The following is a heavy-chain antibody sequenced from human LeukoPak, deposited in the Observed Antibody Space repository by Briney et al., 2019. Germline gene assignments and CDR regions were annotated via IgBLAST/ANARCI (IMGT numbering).Heavy chain of an antibody. CDR1: GFTFSSYS. CDR2: ISSSSSYI. J-gene: IGHJ4*02. CDR3: ARGDDHGDHPFDY. Sequence: GGSLRLSCAASGFTFSSYSMNWVRQAPGKGLEWVSSISSSSSYIYYADSVKGRFTISRDNAKNSLYLQMNSLRAEDTAVYYCARGDDHGDHPFDYWGQGTLVTVSS. D-gene: IGHD4-17*01. V-gene: IGHV3-21*01.